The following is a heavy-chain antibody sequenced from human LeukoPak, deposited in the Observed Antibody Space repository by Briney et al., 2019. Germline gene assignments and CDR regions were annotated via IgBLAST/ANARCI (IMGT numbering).Heavy chain of an antibody. V-gene: IGHV3-74*01. CDR1: GFTFSDYY. J-gene: IGHJ4*02. CDR3: ARDRGGSGPTTTDY. Sequence: GGSLRLSCAVSGFTFSDYYMSWIRQAPGKGLVWVSRISADGSDTIYADSVQGRFTISRDNAKNTLFLQMNSLRAEDTAVYYCARDRGGSGPTTTDYWGQGTLVTVSS. D-gene: IGHD6-19*01. CDR2: ISADGSDT.